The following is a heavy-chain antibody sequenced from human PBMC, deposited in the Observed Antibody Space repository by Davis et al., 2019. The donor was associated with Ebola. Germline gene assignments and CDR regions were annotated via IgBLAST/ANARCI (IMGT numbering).Heavy chain of an antibody. CDR1: GGTFNSYA. D-gene: IGHD3-22*01. CDR2: IIPILGIA. CDR3: AREYYDSSGCDY. V-gene: IGHV1-69*04. Sequence: SVKVSCKASGGTFNSYAISWVRQAPGQGLEWMGRIIPILGIANYAQKFQGRVTITADKSTSTAYMELSSLRSEDTAVYYCAREYYDSSGCDYWGQGTLVTVSS. J-gene: IGHJ4*02.